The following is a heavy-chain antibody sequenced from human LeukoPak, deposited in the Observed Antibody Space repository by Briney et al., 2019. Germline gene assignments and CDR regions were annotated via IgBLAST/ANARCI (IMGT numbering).Heavy chain of an antibody. CDR2: IYYSGST. CDR1: GGSISSYY. Sequence: SETLSLTCTVSGGSISSYYWSWIRQPPGKGLEWIGYIYYSGSTNYNPSLKSRVTISVDTSKNQFSLKLSSVTAADTAVYYCARQYIAVAEVDYWGEGTLVTVSS. V-gene: IGHV4-59*01. CDR3: ARQYIAVAEVDY. J-gene: IGHJ4*02. D-gene: IGHD6-19*01.